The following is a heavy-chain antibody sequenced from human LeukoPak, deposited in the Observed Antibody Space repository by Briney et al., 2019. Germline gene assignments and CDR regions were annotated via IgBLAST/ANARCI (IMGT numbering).Heavy chain of an antibody. D-gene: IGHD3-9*01. CDR1: GFTVSSNY. CDR2: INWNGGST. CDR3: AREDILTGYYTFDC. J-gene: IGHJ4*02. V-gene: IGHV3-20*01. Sequence: GGSLRLSCAASGFTVSSNYMSWVRQAPGKGLEWVSGINWNGGSTGYADSVKGRFTISRDNAKNSLYLQMNSLRAEDTALYHCAREDILTGYYTFDCWGQGTLVTVSS.